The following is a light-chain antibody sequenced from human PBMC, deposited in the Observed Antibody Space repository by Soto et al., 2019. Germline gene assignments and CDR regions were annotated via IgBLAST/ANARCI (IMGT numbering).Light chain of an antibody. Sequence: DIQMRQSPSTLSASVGGSLTITGRASQSISSWLAWYQQKPGKATKLLIYKASSLESGVPSRFSGSGSGTEFTLTISSLQPDDFATYYCQQYNSYSRTFGQGTKVDIK. J-gene: IGKJ1*01. CDR2: KAS. CDR3: QQYNSYSRT. V-gene: IGKV1-5*03. CDR1: QSISSW.